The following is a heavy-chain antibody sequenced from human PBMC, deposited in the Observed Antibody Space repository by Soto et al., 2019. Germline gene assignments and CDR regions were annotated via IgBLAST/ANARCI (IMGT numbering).Heavy chain of an antibody. D-gene: IGHD3-22*01. CDR1: GGSISSYY. CDR3: ARGSYYYDSSVYYHY. Sequence: PSETLSLTCTVSGGSISSYYWSWIRQPPGKGLEWIGYIYYSGSTNYNPSLKSRVTISVDMSKNQFSLKLTSVTAADTAVYYCARGSYYYDSSVYYHYWGQATLVTVSS. J-gene: IGHJ4*02. V-gene: IGHV4-59*01. CDR2: IYYSGST.